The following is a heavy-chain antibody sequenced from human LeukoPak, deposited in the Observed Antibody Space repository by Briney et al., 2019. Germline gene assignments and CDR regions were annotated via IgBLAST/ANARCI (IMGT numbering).Heavy chain of an antibody. Sequence: GGSLRLSCAASGFTVSGNYMSWVRQAPGKGLEWVAIIWSDGSNKYYADSVKGRFTISRDNSKNTLYLQMNSLRAEDTAVYYCARALFMGAFYGMDVWGQGTTVIVSS. CDR2: IWSDGSNK. V-gene: IGHV3-33*08. J-gene: IGHJ6*02. D-gene: IGHD3-16*01. CDR3: ARALFMGAFYGMDV. CDR1: GFTVSGNY.